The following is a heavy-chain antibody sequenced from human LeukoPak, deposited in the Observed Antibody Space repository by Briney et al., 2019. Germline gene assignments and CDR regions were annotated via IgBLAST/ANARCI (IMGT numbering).Heavy chain of an antibody. J-gene: IGHJ4*02. V-gene: IGHV1-46*01. D-gene: IGHD3-3*01. Sequence: ASVNVSCKASGYTFTSYYMHWVRQAPGQGLAWMGIINPSGGSTSYAQKFQGRVTMTRDTSTSTVYMELSSLRSDDTAVYYCARAPDDYDFWSGPFDYWGRGTLVTVSS. CDR3: ARAPDDYDFWSGPFDY. CDR1: GYTFTSYY. CDR2: INPSGGST.